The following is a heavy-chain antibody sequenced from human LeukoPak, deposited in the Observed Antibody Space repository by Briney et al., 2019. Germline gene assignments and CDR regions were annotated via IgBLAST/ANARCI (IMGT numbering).Heavy chain of an antibody. CDR3: ARGGSGSYHYYFDY. J-gene: IGHJ4*02. Sequence: GGSLRLSCAASGFTVSTTYMSWVRQAPGKGLEWVSLIYSGGATDYADSVKGRFTISRDNSQNTLYLQLSNLRPDDTAVYYCARGGSGSYHYYFDYWGQGTLLTVSS. D-gene: IGHD1-26*01. V-gene: IGHV3-66*02. CDR1: GFTVSTTY. CDR2: IYSGGAT.